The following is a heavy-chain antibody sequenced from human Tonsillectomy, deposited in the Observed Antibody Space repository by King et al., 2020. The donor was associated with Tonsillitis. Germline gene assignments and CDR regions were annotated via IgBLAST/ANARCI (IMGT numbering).Heavy chain of an antibody. CDR1: GFSLSTSGVG. J-gene: IGHJ5*02. CDR2: IYWDDDK. CDR3: AHRGIITIFGVVIKGGWFDP. V-gene: IGHV2-5*02. Sequence: ITLKESGPTLVKPTQTLTLTCTFSGFSLSTSGVGVGWIRQSPGKALEWLALIYWDDDKRYSPSLKNRLTITKDTSKNQVVLTMTNMDPVDTATYYCAHRGIITIFGVVIKGGWFDPWGPGTLVTVSS. D-gene: IGHD3-3*01.